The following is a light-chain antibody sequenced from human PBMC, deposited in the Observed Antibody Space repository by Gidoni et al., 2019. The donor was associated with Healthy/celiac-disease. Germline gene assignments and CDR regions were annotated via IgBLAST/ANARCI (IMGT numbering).Light chain of an antibody. Sequence: DIQMTQSPSSLSASVGDRVTITCQASQDISTYLTWYQQKPGKAPKLLIYDASNVETGVPSRFSGSGSGTDFTFTISSLQPEDIATYYCQQYDNLSITFGGGTKVEIK. V-gene: IGKV1-33*01. CDR1: QDISTY. CDR3: QQYDNLSIT. J-gene: IGKJ4*01. CDR2: DAS.